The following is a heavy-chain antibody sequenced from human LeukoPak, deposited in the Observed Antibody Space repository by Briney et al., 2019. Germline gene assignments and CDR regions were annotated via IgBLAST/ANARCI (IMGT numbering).Heavy chain of an antibody. V-gene: IGHV3-15*07. J-gene: IGHJ3*02. CDR2: IKNRPEGGTT. D-gene: IGHD1-26*01. Sequence: GGSLRLSCAASGFTFNSAWVNWVRQAPGKGLEWVGRIKNRPEGGTTEYAAPVRGRFTISRDNSKTTVYLQMNSLKIEDTAMYYCTTPIMGTTHWGGFEIWGQGTMVTVSS. CDR1: GFTFNSAW. CDR3: TTPIMGTTHWGGFEI.